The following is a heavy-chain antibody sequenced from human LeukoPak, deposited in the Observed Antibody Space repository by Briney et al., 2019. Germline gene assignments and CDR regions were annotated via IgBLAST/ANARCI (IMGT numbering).Heavy chain of an antibody. Sequence: GGSLRLSCVASGFRFSDFAMSWVRQAPGKGLEWVSGISDSGRATYYTDSVKGRCTISRDNSKNTVNLQLNNVRAEDTALYFCARHDNFIPFWGQGMQVTVSS. D-gene: IGHD1-1*01. J-gene: IGHJ4*02. CDR1: GFRFSDFA. V-gene: IGHV3-23*01. CDR2: ISDSGRAT. CDR3: ARHDNFIPF.